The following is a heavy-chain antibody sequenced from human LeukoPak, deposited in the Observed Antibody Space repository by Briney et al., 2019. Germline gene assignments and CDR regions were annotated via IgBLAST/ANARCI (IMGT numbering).Heavy chain of an antibody. V-gene: IGHV1-2*02. CDR1: GYTFTDYY. CDR2: INPNTGDT. CDR3: ARAYTSSHLFDY. D-gene: IGHD2-2*02. Sequence: ASVKVSCKASGYTFTDYYIHWVRQAPGQRPEWRGWINPNTGDTNHAQEFQGRVTMTTDTSITTAYIELSRLRSDDTALYYCARAYTSSHLFDYWGQGTLVTVSS. J-gene: IGHJ4*02.